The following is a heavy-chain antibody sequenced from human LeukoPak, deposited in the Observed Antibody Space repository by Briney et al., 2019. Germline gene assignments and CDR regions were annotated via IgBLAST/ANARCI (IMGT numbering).Heavy chain of an antibody. CDR1: GGSISSYY. V-gene: IGHV4-59*01. D-gene: IGHD3-22*01. CDR3: AGLHDSSGYYPEYNGMDV. CDR2: IYYSGST. J-gene: IGHJ6*02. Sequence: SETLSLTCTVSGGSISSYYWSWIRQPPGKGLEWIGRIYYSGSTNYNPSLKSRVTTSIDTSKNQFSLRLSSVTAADTAVYYCAGLHDSSGYYPEYNGMDVWGQGTTVTVSS.